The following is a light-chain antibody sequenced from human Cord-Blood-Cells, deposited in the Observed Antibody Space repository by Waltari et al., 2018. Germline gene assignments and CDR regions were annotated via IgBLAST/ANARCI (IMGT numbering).Light chain of an antibody. J-gene: IGKJ1*01. CDR3: QQKT. Sequence: EIVLTQSPATLSLSPEERATLSCRASQSVSRYLAWYQQKPGQAPRLLIYDASNRATGIPARFSGSGSGTDFTLTISSLEPEDFAVYYCQQKTFGQGTKVEIK. CDR1: QSVSRY. CDR2: DAS. V-gene: IGKV3-11*01.